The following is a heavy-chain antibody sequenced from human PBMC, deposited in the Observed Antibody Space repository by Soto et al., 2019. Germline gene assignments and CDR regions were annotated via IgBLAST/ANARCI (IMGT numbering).Heavy chain of an antibody. D-gene: IGHD2-21*01. Sequence: SETLSLTCTVSGGSISSSSYYWGRIRPPPGQGRVWLGSSYYSGSTYYNPSFTSRITIAIDTSKNQFSLKLSAVTAADTAVYYCSRLVRGFYYGMDVWGQGTTVTVSS. CDR1: GGSISSSSYY. V-gene: IGHV4-39*01. CDR2: SYYSGST. CDR3: SRLVRGFYYGMDV. J-gene: IGHJ6*02.